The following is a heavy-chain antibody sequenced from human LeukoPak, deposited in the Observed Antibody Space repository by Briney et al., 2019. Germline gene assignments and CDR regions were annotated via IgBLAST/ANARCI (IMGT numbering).Heavy chain of an antibody. J-gene: IGHJ4*02. CDR1: GYSFSNNW. CDR3: ARQTNYDILIGYFDY. CDR2: IYPGDSDA. V-gene: IGHV5-51*01. Sequence: GESLKISCKGSGYSFSNNWIGWVRQMPGKGLEWMGIIYPGDSDARYSPSFQGQVTISVDKSVSTAYPQWSSLKASDTAMYYCARQTNYDILIGYFDYWGQGTLVTVSS. D-gene: IGHD3-9*01.